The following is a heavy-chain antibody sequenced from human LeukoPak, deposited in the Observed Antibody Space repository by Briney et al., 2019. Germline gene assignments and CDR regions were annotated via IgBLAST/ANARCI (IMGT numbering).Heavy chain of an antibody. D-gene: IGHD6-13*01. CDR1: GGSISSYY. Sequence: SETLSLTCTVSGGSISSYYWNWVRQPAGKRREWMGRIYVSGNTNYNPSLKSRVTMSIDTSKNEFSLQLRFVTAADAAVYYCASGHSSSWAFDSWGQGSPVTVSS. CDR3: ASGHSSSWAFDS. J-gene: IGHJ4*02. V-gene: IGHV4-4*07. CDR2: IYVSGNT.